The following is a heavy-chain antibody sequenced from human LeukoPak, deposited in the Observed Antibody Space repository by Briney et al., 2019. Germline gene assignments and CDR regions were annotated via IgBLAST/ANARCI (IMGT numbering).Heavy chain of an antibody. J-gene: IGHJ4*02. CDR1: GYTFTSYG. D-gene: IGHD2-2*01. Sequence: GASVKVSCKASGYTFTSYGISWVRQAPGQGLEWMGWMNPNSGNTGYAQKFQGRVTMTRNTSISTAYMELSSLRSEDTAVYYCARGGRYCSSTSCWGQGTLVTVSS. CDR3: ARGGRYCSSTSC. CDR2: MNPNSGNT. V-gene: IGHV1-8*02.